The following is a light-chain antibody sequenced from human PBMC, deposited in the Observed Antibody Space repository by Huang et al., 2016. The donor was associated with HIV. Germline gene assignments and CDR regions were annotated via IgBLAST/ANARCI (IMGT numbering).Light chain of an antibody. J-gene: IGKJ4*01. V-gene: IGKV1-39*01. CDR3: QQSYTTPLT. Sequence: DIQMTQSPSSLSASVGDRVPISCRPSQTIDNYLKWYQQKPGKAPKLLIYAASSLHSSVPSRFSGSGSGTDVMLTISSLQPEEFATYFCQQSYTTPLTFVGGTKVEIK. CDR1: QTIDNY. CDR2: AAS.